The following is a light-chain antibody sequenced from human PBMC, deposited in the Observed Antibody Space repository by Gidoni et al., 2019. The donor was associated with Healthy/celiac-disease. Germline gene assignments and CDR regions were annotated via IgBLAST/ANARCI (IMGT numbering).Light chain of an antibody. J-gene: IGKJ3*01. CDR1: QSLLHSNGYNY. CDR3: MQALQTPFT. CDR2: LGS. V-gene: IGKV2-28*01. Sequence: VLTQSPLSLPVTPGEPASISCRSSQSLLHSNGYNYLDWYLQKPGQSPQLLIYLGSNRASGVPDRFSGSGSGTDFTLKISRVEAEDVGVYYCMQALQTPFTFGPGTKVDIK.